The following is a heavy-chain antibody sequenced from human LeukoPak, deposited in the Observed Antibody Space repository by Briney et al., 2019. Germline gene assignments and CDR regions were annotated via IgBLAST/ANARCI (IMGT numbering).Heavy chain of an antibody. CDR1: GFTLINYY. D-gene: IGHD3-10*01. V-gene: IGHV1-46*01. CDR3: ARVGAGSAFDI. CDR2: INPGGGDT. J-gene: IGHJ3*02. Sequence: ASVKVSCKASGFTLINYYMHWVRQAPGQGLQWMGMINPGGGDTTYAQRFQGRVTMTRDLSTTTVFMELSNLRSADTAVYYCARVGAGSAFDIWGQGTMVTVSS.